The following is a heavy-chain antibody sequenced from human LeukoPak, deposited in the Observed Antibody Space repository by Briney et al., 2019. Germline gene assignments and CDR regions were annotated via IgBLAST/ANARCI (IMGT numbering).Heavy chain of an antibody. CDR2: IHYSGDT. Sequence: PSETLSLTCSVSGASISSSYWTWIRQPPGKGLEWIGNIHYSGDTNHNPSLKSRVTISLDTSRNPFSLKLSSVTAADTAVYYCARGSGCHGSWGQGTLVTVSS. CDR3: ARGSGCHGS. CDR1: GASISSSY. J-gene: IGHJ5*02. V-gene: IGHV4-59*08. D-gene: IGHD6-19*01.